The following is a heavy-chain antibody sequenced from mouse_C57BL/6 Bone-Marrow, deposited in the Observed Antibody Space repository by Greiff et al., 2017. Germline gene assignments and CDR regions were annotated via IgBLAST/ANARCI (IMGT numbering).Heavy chain of an antibody. V-gene: IGHV14-2*01. CDR3: AFGDY. J-gene: IGHJ2*01. Sequence: EVQLQQSGAELVKPGASVKLSCTASGFNINDYYMHWVKQRTEQGLEWIGRIDPVDGATKYAPKFPGKATITADTSSNTAYLQLSSLTSEDTAVCYCAFGDYWGQGTTLTVSS. CDR1: GFNINDYY. CDR2: IDPVDGAT.